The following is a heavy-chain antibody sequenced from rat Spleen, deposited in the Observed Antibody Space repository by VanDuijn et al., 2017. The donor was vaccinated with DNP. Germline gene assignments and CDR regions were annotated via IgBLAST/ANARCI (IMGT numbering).Heavy chain of an antibody. CDR3: ARPDY. V-gene: IGHV5-25*01. CDR1: GFTFSHYY. Sequence: EVQLVESGGGLVQPGRSMKLSCVASGFTFSHYYMAWVRQAPRKGLEWVASISNGGGNTYYRDSVKGRFAISRDNAKSTLYLQMNSLRSEDMATYYCARPDYWGQGVMVTVSS. J-gene: IGHJ2*01. CDR2: ISNGGGNT.